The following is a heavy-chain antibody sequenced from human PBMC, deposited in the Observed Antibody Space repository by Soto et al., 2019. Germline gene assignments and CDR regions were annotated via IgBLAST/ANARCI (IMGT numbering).Heavy chain of an antibody. V-gene: IGHV5-51*01. J-gene: IGHJ6*02. Sequence: PGESLKISCKGSGYSFTSYWLGWVRQMPGKGLEWMGIIYPGDSDTRYSPSFQGQVTISADKSISTAYLQWSSLKASDTAMYYCARHAEIWLYGMDVWGQGTTVTVSS. CDR3: ARHAEIWLYGMDV. CDR1: GYSFTSYW. CDR2: IYPGDSDT. D-gene: IGHD3-10*01.